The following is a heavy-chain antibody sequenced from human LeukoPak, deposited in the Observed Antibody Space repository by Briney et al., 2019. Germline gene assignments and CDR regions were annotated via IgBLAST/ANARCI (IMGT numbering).Heavy chain of an antibody. V-gene: IGHV4-39*07. Sequence: SETLSLTCTVSGGSISSSSYYWGWIRQPPGKGLEWIGSIYYSGSTYYNPSLKSRVTISVDTSKSQFSLKLSSVTAADTAVYYCARGGGYCSSTSCYHGGLNYYYYYGMDVWGQGTTVTVSS. CDR1: GGSISSSSYY. CDR3: ARGGGYCSSTSCYHGGLNYYYYYGMDV. J-gene: IGHJ6*02. D-gene: IGHD2-2*01. CDR2: IYYSGST.